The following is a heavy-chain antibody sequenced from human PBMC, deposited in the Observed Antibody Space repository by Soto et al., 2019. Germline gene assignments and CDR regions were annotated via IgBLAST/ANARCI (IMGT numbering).Heavy chain of an antibody. D-gene: IGHD3-3*01. J-gene: IGHJ5*02. Sequence: SETLSLTCSVSGGSIGSSSYYFGWIRQPPGKGLEWIGSLYYTGTTNYNSSLKSRVTMSVDTSKNQFSLRLSSVTAADTAIYYCATRITVFGLLIPPFDPWGQGTQVTVSS. CDR1: GGSIGSSSYY. CDR3: ATRITVFGLLIPPFDP. V-gene: IGHV4-39*07. CDR2: LYYTGTT.